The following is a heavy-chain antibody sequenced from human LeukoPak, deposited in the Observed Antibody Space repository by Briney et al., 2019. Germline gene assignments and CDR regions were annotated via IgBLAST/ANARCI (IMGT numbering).Heavy chain of an antibody. CDR3: AGGSGWYKDAFDI. Sequence: ASVKVSCKASGYTLTGYYMHWVRQAPGQGLEWMGRINPNSGGTNYAQKFQGRVTMTWDTSISTAYMELSRLRSDDTAVYYCAGGSGWYKDAFDIWGQGTMVTVSS. J-gene: IGHJ3*02. CDR1: GYTLTGYY. CDR2: INPNSGGT. V-gene: IGHV1-2*06. D-gene: IGHD6-19*01.